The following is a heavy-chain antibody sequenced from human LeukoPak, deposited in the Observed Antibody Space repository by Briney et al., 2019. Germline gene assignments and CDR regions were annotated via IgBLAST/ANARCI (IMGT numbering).Heavy chain of an antibody. V-gene: IGHV3-30*03. CDR2: ISYDGSNK. CDR3: AQLWGDGYNSSPIAFDI. D-gene: IGHD5-24*01. CDR1: GFTFSSYG. J-gene: IGHJ3*02. Sequence: GGSLRPSCAASGFTFSSYGMHWVRQAPGKGLEWVAVISYDGSNKYYADSVKGRFTISRDNSKNTLYLQMNSLRAEDTAVYYCAQLWGDGYNSSPIAFDIWGQGTMVTVSS.